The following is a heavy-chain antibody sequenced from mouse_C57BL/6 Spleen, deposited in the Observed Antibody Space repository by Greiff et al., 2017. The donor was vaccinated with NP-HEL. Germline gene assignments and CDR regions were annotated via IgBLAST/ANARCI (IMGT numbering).Heavy chain of an antibody. CDR1: GYAFSSSW. Sequence: QVQLKQSGPELVKPGASVKISCKASGYAFSSSWMNWVKQRPGKGLEWIGRIYPGDGDTNYNGKFKGKATLTADKSSSTAYMQLSSLTSEDSAVYFCARFGGRGDFDYWGQVTTLTVSS. J-gene: IGHJ2*01. CDR2: IYPGDGDT. D-gene: IGHD1-1*01. CDR3: ARFGGRGDFDY. V-gene: IGHV1-82*01.